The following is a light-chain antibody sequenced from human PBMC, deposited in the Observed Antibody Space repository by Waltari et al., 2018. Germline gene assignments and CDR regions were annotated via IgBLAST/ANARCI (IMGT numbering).Light chain of an antibody. CDR3: QQRINWPPT. Sequence: EVVLTQSPATLSLSPGERATLSCRASQRVSSYLAWYQHKPGQAPRLLIYDASNRATGIPARFSGSGSGTDFTLTISSLEPEDFAVYYCQQRINWPPTFGQGTKVEI. V-gene: IGKV3-11*01. CDR1: QRVSSY. CDR2: DAS. J-gene: IGKJ1*01.